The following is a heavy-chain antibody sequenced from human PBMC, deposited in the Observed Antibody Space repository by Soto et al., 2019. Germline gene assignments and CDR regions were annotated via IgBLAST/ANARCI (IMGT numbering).Heavy chain of an antibody. CDR1: GFTVSTNY. CDR3: ARGLSSSWYGVDY. D-gene: IGHD6-13*01. V-gene: IGHV3-66*01. J-gene: IGHJ4*02. CDR2: LYSAGST. Sequence: EVQLVESGGGLVQPGGSMRLSCAASGFTVSTNYMSWVRQAPGKGLEWVSVLYSAGSTYYADSVKGRFTISRDISKNTLYLQMNSLRAEDTAVYFCARGLSSSWYGVDYWGQVTLVTVSS.